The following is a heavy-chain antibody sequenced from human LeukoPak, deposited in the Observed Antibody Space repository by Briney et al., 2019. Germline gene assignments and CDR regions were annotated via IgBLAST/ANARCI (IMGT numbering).Heavy chain of an antibody. CDR2: ISYDGSNK. J-gene: IGHJ6*03. Sequence: PGGSLRLSCAASGFTFSSYSMNWVRQAPGKGLEWVAVISYDGSNKYYADSVKGRFTISRDNSKNTLYLQMNSLRAEDTAVYYCARASTSSALETDYYYYMDVWGKGTTVTVSS. CDR3: ARASTSSALETDYYYYMDV. V-gene: IGHV3-30*03. CDR1: GFTFSSYS. D-gene: IGHD6-19*01.